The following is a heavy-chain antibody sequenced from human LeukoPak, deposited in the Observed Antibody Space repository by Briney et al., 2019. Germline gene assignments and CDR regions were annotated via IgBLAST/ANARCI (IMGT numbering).Heavy chain of an antibody. D-gene: IGHD3-10*01. CDR3: ARDPYYSSGTYPDY. V-gene: IGHV3-30*04. CDR2: ISKDGTNK. J-gene: IGHJ4*02. CDR1: GFTFRNYA. Sequence: GGSLRLSCAASGFTFRNYAMHWVRQAPGKGLEWVAVISKDGTNKYYSDSVKGRFTISRDNSKNALSLQMDSLRAEDTAVYYCARDPYYSSGTYPDYWGQGTLVTVSS.